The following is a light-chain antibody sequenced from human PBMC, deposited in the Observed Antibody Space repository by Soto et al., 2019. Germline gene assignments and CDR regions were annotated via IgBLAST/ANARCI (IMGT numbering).Light chain of an antibody. J-gene: IGLJ1*01. Sequence: SYELTQPPSVSVSPGQTASNPCSGDKLGDKYACWYQQKPGQSPVLLIYQDTKRPSGIPERFSGSNSGNTATLTISGTQAMDEADYCQAWDSSTAVFGTGTKLTVL. CDR1: KLGDKY. CDR2: QDT. CDR3: QAWDSSTAV. V-gene: IGLV3-1*01.